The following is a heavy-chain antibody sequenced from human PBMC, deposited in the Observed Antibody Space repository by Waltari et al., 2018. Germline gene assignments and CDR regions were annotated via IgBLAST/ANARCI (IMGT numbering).Heavy chain of an antibody. CDR2: IYTSGSP. V-gene: IGHV4-4*07. Sequence: QVQLQESGPGLVKPSETMSLTCTVSGGSISSYYWSWIRQPAGKGLEWSGRIYTSGSPNYNPSLKRRVPMSVDTSKNQFSLKLSSVTAADTAVYYCARVLGKAAPDAFDIWGQGTMVTVSS. CDR3: ARVLGKAAPDAFDI. J-gene: IGHJ3*02. CDR1: GGSISSYY. D-gene: IGHD2-15*01.